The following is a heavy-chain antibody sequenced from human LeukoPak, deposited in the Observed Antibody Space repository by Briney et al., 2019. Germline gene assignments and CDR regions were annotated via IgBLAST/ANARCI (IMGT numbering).Heavy chain of an antibody. J-gene: IGHJ4*02. CDR1: GGSISSYY. CDR2: IYYSGST. Sequence: PSETLSLTCTVSGGSISSYYWSWIRQPPGKGLEWIGYIYYSGSTNYNPSLKSRVTISVDTSKNQFSLKLSSVTAADTAVYYCARHAGQWPTQYYFDYWGQGTLSPSPQ. V-gene: IGHV4-59*08. CDR3: ARHAGQWPTQYYFDY. D-gene: IGHD6-19*01.